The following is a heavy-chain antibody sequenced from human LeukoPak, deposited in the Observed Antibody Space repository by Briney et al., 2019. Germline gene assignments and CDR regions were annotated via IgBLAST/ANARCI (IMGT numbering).Heavy chain of an antibody. CDR2: ISYSGST. V-gene: IGHV4-39*01. D-gene: IGHD1-26*01. CDR1: GGSIISSSSSSYY. Sequence: SETLSLTCTVSGGSIISSSSSSYYWGWIRQSPGKGPEWVGCISYSGSTYYYPSLNSRVTISVDTSKSQFSLKLSSVTAADTAVYYCATYSGSFSPFDYWGQGTLVTVSS. J-gene: IGHJ4*02. CDR3: ATYSGSFSPFDY.